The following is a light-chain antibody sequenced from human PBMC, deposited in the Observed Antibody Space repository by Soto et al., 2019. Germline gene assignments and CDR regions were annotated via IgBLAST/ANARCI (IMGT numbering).Light chain of an antibody. Sequence: SAWTQPASVSGSPGQSITIYCTGTSSDVGGYNYVSWYQQHPGKAPKLMIYEVSTRPSEVSNRFSGSKSGNTASLTISGLQAEDEADYYCSSYTSSSAYVFGTGTKVTV. V-gene: IGLV2-14*01. CDR2: EVS. CDR1: SSDVGGYNY. CDR3: SSYTSSSAYV. J-gene: IGLJ1*01.